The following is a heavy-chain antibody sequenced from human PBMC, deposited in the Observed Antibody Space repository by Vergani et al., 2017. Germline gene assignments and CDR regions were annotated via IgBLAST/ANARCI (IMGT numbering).Heavy chain of an antibody. CDR2: ISWNSGSI. V-gene: IGHV3-9*01. CDR3: ATTAGSRVSYYYGMDV. D-gene: IGHD3-10*01. CDR1: GFTFADYA. J-gene: IGHJ6*02. Sequence: EVQLVESGGGLVQPGRSLRLSCAASGFTFADYAMHWVRQAPGKGLEWVSGISWNSGSIGYADSVKGRFTISRDNAKNSLYLQMNSLRAEDTALYYCATTAGSRVSYYYGMDVWGQGTTVTVSS.